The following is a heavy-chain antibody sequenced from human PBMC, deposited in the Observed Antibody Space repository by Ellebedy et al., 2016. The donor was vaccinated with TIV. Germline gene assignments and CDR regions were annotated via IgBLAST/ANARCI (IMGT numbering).Heavy chain of an antibody. J-gene: IGHJ4*02. CDR1: GGSVSSTRYY. Sequence: MPSETLSLTCSVSGGSVSSTRYYWAWIRPPPGKGLEYIGRVYYSGSPYYNPSFKSRVTLSADTSKNQFYLNLRTVTAADTAVYYCARTDPWQPIDDWGQGILVSVSS. CDR3: ARTDPWQPIDD. D-gene: IGHD2-21*02. CDR2: VYYSGSP. V-gene: IGHV4-39*01.